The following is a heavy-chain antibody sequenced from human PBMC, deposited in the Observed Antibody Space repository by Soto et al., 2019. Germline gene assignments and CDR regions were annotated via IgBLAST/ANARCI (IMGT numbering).Heavy chain of an antibody. CDR3: ASGRRAFNSSWFDY. D-gene: IGHD6-13*01. CDR1: GGPFSGGGYY. CDR2: ILHNGDT. Sequence: SETLSLTCTVSGGPFSGGGYYWSWVRQAPGKGLEWMGYILHNGDTSYNPSLKSRITISKDTSKRQFSLNLSSVTAADTAVYYCASGRRAFNSSWFDYWGQGTLVTVSS. V-gene: IGHV4-31*03. J-gene: IGHJ4*02.